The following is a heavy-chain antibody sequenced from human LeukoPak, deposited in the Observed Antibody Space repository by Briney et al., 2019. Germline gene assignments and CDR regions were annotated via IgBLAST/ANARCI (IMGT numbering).Heavy chain of an antibody. D-gene: IGHD1-7*01. CDR1: GGSFSGYY. V-gene: IGHV4-34*01. Sequence: SETLSLTCAVYGGSFSGYYWSWIRQPPGKGLEWIGEINHSGSTNYNPSLKSRVTISVDTSKNQFSLKLSSVTAADTAVYHCARIFLLELRGYYYGMDVWGQGTTVTVSS. J-gene: IGHJ6*02. CDR3: ARIFLLELRGYYYGMDV. CDR2: INHSGST.